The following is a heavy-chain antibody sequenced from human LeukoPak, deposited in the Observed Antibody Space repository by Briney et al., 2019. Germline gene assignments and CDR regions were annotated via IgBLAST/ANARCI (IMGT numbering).Heavy chain of an antibody. CDR3: ARGDGSSGYYSGY. CDR2: INPNSGGT. Sequence: ASVKVSCKASGYTFTGYYLHLVRQAPGQGLEWMGWINPNSGGTNYAQKFQGRVTMTRDTSITTAYMELSRLRSDDTAVYYCARGDGSSGYYSGYWGQGTLVTVSS. V-gene: IGHV1-2*02. CDR1: GYTFTGYY. D-gene: IGHD3-22*01. J-gene: IGHJ4*02.